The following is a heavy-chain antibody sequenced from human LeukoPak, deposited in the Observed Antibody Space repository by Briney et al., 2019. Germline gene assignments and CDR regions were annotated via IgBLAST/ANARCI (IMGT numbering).Heavy chain of an antibody. Sequence: AGGSLRLSCAASGFTFSDYYMSWIRQAPGKGLEWISYISNSGSNIYYADSVKGRFTISRDNAKNSLYLQMNSLRAEDTALYYCARHVGSSRFFDSWGLGTLVTVSS. V-gene: IGHV3-11*04. CDR2: ISNSGSNI. CDR3: ARHVGSSRFFDS. J-gene: IGHJ4*02. CDR1: GFTFSDYY. D-gene: IGHD3-10*01.